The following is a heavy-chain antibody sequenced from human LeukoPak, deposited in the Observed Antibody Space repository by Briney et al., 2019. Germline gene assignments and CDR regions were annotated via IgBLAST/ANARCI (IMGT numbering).Heavy chain of an antibody. V-gene: IGHV3-23*01. Sequence: PGGSLRLSCAASGFTFSSYAMSWVGQAPGKGLEWVSTMSGSGGSTYYADSVKGRFTISRDNSKNTLYLQMNSLRAEDTAVYYCAKGSGIQLWLKPFDYWGQGTLVTVSS. CDR3: AKGSGIQLWLKPFDY. CDR1: GFTFSSYA. J-gene: IGHJ4*02. CDR2: MSGSGGST. D-gene: IGHD5-18*01.